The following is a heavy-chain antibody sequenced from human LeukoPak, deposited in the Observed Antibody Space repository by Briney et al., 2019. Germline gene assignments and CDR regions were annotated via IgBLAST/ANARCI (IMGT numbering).Heavy chain of an antibody. CDR2: TYYRSKWHN. CDR1: GDSVSSSSAV. V-gene: IGHV6-1*01. J-gene: IGHJ4*02. D-gene: IGHD4-11*01. CDR3: AGTTDYSSFLAF. Sequence: SQTLSLTCAVSGDSVSSSSAVWNWIRQSPSRGLEWLGRTYYRSKWHNEYAESVKSRISITSDTSKNQFSLQLSSVTPEDTADHYCAGTTDYSSFLAFWGQGTLVTVSS.